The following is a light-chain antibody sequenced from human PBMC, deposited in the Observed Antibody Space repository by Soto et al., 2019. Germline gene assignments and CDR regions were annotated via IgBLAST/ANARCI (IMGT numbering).Light chain of an antibody. J-gene: IGKJ2*01. CDR2: GAS. V-gene: IGKV3-15*01. CDR1: QRVSSN. CDR3: QQYNNWPRGT. Sequence: EIVMTQSPATLSVSPGERATLSCRASQRVSSNLAWYQQKPGQAPRLLIYGASTRATGITARFSGSGSGTEFTLTISSLQSEEFAVYYCQQYNNWPRGTFGQGTKLEIK.